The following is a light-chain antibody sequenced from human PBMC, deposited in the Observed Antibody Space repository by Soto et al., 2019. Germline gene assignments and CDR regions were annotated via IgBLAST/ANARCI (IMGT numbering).Light chain of an antibody. CDR2: GAS. V-gene: IGKV3-15*01. Sequence: EIVMTQSPATLSVSPGERATLSCRASQSVSSNLAWYQQKPGQAPRLLIYGASTRATGIPATFSGSGSGTEFTLTISSLQSGDFAVYYCPQYNNWPYTFGQGTKLEIQ. J-gene: IGKJ2*01. CDR3: PQYNNWPYT. CDR1: QSVSSN.